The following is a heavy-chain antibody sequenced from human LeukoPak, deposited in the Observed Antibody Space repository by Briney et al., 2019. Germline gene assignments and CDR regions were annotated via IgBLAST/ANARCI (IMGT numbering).Heavy chain of an antibody. Sequence: GGSLRLSCAASGFTFSSYAMHWVRQAPGKGLEWVAVISYDGSNKYYADSVKGRFTISRDNSKNTLYLQMNSLRAEDTAVYYCASVYYDRSGYYDQPFDYWGQGTLVTVSS. D-gene: IGHD3-22*01. V-gene: IGHV3-30-3*01. CDR1: GFTFSSYA. CDR3: ASVYYDRSGYYDQPFDY. J-gene: IGHJ4*02. CDR2: ISYDGSNK.